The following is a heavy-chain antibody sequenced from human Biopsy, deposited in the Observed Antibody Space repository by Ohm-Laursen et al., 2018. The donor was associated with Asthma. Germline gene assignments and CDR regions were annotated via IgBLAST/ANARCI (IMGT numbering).Heavy chain of an antibody. CDR3: VRGSSSWHHGPFHYYYGLDV. V-gene: IGHV4-39*01. CDR2: FYYSGTT. D-gene: IGHD6-13*01. CDR1: SGPGGYLRRGNSY. Sequence: SDTLSLTCSLSSGPGGYLRRGNSYWAWIRQPPGKGLEWFGCFYYSGTTYYNPSLEIRVTVPADTTKNHFSLKLTSVPAADTAVYYCVRGSSSWHHGPFHYYYGLDVWGQGTAATVSS. J-gene: IGHJ6*02.